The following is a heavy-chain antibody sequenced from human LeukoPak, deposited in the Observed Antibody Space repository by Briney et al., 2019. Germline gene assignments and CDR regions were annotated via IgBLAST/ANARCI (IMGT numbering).Heavy chain of an antibody. J-gene: IGHJ6*02. CDR3: ARDFGLMTPVSNYYYYYGMDV. Sequence: GPVKVSCKASGYTFTGYYMHWVRQAPGQGLEWMGWINPNSGGTNYAQKFQGWVTMTRDTSISTAYMELSRLRSDDTAVYYCARDFGLMTPVSNYYYYYGMDVWGQGTTVTVSS. CDR1: GYTFTGYY. D-gene: IGHD3-16*01. V-gene: IGHV1-2*04. CDR2: INPNSGGT.